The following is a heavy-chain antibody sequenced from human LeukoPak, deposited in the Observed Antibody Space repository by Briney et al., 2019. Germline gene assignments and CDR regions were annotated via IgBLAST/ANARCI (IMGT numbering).Heavy chain of an antibody. J-gene: IGHJ5*02. CDR2: IIPIFGTA. D-gene: IGHD3-10*01. CDR3: ARISGSSRGFDP. CDR1: GGTFSSYA. Sequence: EASVKVSCKASGGTFSSYAISWVRQAPGQGLEWMGGIIPIFGTANYAQKFQGRVTITADESTSTAYMELRSLRSEDTAVYYCARISGSSRGFDPWGQGTLVTVSS. V-gene: IGHV1-69*01.